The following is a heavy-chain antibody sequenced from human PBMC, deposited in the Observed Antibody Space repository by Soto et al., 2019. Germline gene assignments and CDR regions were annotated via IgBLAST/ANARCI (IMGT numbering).Heavy chain of an antibody. V-gene: IGHV3-23*01. D-gene: IGHD3-16*01. Sequence: PGGSLRLSCAASGFTFGTYAMSWVRQAPGKGLEWVSGISGGGTTSYADSVKGRFTISRDNSKNTVHLEMNNLRAEDMDFYYCAKFRGHAYADYYLDSWGQGTLGTYPQ. CDR1: GFTFGTYA. CDR2: ISGGGTT. J-gene: IGHJ4*02. CDR3: AKFRGHAYADYYLDS.